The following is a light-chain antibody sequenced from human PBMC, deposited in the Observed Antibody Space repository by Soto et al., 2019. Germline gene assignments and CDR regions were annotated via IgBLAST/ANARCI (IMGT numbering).Light chain of an antibody. J-gene: IGKJ4*01. CDR2: GAS. CDR1: QSVSRN. Sequence: EIVMTQSPATLSVSPGERVTLSCRASQSVSRNLAWYQQIPGQAPRLLIYGASTRAAGIPARFSGSGSGTEFTLTISLLQSEGFAVYYCQQYNNWPPLAFGGGTKVEIK. CDR3: QQYNNWPPLA. V-gene: IGKV3-15*01.